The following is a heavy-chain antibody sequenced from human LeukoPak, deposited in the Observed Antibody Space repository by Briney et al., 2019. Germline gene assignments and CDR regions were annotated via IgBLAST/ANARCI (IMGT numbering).Heavy chain of an antibody. D-gene: IGHD3-22*01. V-gene: IGHV1-2*06. CDR1: GYTFTGYY. Sequence: ASVKVSCKASGYTFTGYYMHWVRQAPGQGLEWMGRINPNSGGTNYAQKFQGRVTMTRDTSISTAYMELSRLRSDDTAVYYCARVGPRYYDSSGYANPPFDYWGQGTLVTVSS. J-gene: IGHJ4*02. CDR3: ARVGPRYYDSSGYANPPFDY. CDR2: INPNSGGT.